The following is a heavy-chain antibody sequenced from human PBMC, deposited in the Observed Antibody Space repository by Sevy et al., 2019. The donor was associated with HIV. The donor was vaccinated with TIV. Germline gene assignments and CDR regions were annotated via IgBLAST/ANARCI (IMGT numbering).Heavy chain of an antibody. V-gene: IGHV4-4*07. CDR3: ARDLEVRGVPLRNWFDP. J-gene: IGHJ5*02. Sequence: SETLSLTCTVSGGSISSYYWSWIRQPAGKGLEWIGRIYTSGSTNYNPSLKSRVTMSVDTSKNQFSLKLSSVTAADTAVYYCARDLEVRGVPLRNWFDPWGQGTLVTVSS. D-gene: IGHD3-10*01. CDR2: IYTSGST. CDR1: GGSISSYY.